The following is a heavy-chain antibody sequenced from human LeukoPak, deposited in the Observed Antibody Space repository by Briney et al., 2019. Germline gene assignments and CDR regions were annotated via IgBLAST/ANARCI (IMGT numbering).Heavy chain of an antibody. Sequence: KPSETLSLTCAVYGESFSGYYWSWIRQPPGKGLEWIGEINHSGSTNYNPSLKSRVTISVDTSKNQFSLKLSSVTAADTAVYYCATRGGYCSGGSCYHFDYWGQGTLVTVSS. CDR3: ATRGGYCSGGSCYHFDY. D-gene: IGHD2-15*01. J-gene: IGHJ4*02. CDR2: INHSGST. CDR1: GESFSGYY. V-gene: IGHV4-34*01.